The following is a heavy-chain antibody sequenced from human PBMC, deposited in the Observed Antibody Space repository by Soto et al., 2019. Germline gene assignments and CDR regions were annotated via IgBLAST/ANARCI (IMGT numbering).Heavy chain of an antibody. CDR2: INSDGIST. CDR3: ALISTDYDYVWGLPRYGMDV. V-gene: IGHV3-74*01. D-gene: IGHD3-16*01. Sequence: GGSLRLSCAASGFTFSSYWMHWVRQAPGKGLVWVSRINSDGISTSYADSVKGRFTISRDNAKNTLYLQMNSLRAEDTAVYYCALISTDYDYVWGLPRYGMDVWGQGTTVTVSS. J-gene: IGHJ6*02. CDR1: GFTFSSYW.